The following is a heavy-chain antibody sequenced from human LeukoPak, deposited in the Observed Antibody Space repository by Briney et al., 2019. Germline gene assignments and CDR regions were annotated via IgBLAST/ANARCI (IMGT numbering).Heavy chain of an antibody. V-gene: IGHV4-31*03. CDR1: GGSISSGGYY. J-gene: IGHJ4*02. CDR3: ARTDSSGYSGDY. D-gene: IGHD3-22*01. Sequence: SQTLSLTCTVSGGSISSGGYYWSWIRQHPGKGLEWIGYIYYSGITYYNPSLKSRVTISVDTSKNQFSLKLSSVTAADTAVYYCARTDSSGYSGDYWGQGTLSPSPQ. CDR2: IYYSGIT.